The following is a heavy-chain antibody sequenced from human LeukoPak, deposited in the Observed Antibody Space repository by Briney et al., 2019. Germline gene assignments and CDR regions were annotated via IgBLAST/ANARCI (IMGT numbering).Heavy chain of an antibody. D-gene: IGHD3-10*02. CDR2: ISSSGSTI. Sequence: GGSLRLSCAASGFTLDDYGMNWVRQAPGKGLEWVSYISSSGSTIYYADSVKGRFTISRDNAKNSLYLQMNSLRAEDTAVYYCAELGITMIGGFWGKGTTVTISS. J-gene: IGHJ6*04. CDR1: GFTLDDYG. CDR3: AELGITMIGGF. V-gene: IGHV3-48*03.